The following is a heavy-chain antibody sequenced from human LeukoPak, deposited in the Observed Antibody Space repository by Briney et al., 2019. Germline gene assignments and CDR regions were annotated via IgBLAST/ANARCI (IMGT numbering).Heavy chain of an antibody. V-gene: IGHV1-46*01. CDR1: GYTFTSYG. CDR3: ARDPRRVGATFRFDP. Sequence: ASVKVSCKASGYTFTSYGISWVRQAPGQGLEWMGIINPSGGSTSYAQKFQGRVTMTRDTSTSTVYMELSSLRSEDTAVYYCARDPRRVGATFRFDPWGQGTLVTVSS. CDR2: INPSGGST. D-gene: IGHD1-26*01. J-gene: IGHJ5*02.